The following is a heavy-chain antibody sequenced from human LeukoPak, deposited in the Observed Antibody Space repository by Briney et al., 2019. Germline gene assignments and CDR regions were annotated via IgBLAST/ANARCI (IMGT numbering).Heavy chain of an antibody. D-gene: IGHD2-21*02. J-gene: IGHJ4*02. Sequence: GESLKISCKGSGYSFIYYWIGWVRQMPGKGLEWMGIIYPGDSDTRYSPSFQGQVTISADKSLSTAYLQWNSLRASDTAMYYCARQDGDSAYYFDYWGQGTLVTVSA. CDR3: ARQDGDSAYYFDY. CDR1: GYSFIYYW. CDR2: IYPGDSDT. V-gene: IGHV5-51*01.